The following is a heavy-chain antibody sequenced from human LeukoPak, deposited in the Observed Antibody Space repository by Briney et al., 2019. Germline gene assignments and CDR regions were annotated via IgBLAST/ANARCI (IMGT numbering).Heavy chain of an antibody. CDR3: AKDRSCTNDICHGDFDY. CDR1: GFTFSSYA. V-gene: IGHV3-23*01. D-gene: IGHD2-8*01. CDR2: ISGSGGST. Sequence: PGGSLRLSCAASGFTFSSYAVSWVRQAPGKGLEWVSSISGSGGSTYRADSVKGRFTISRDNSKNTLYLQMNSLRAEDTALYYCAKDRSCTNDICHGDFDYWGQGTLVTVSS. J-gene: IGHJ4*02.